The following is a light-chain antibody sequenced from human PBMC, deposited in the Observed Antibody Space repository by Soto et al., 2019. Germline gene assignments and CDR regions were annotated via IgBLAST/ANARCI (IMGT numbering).Light chain of an antibody. CDR1: QGIGVY. V-gene: IGKV1-27*01. CDR2: AAS. J-gene: IGKJ4*01. CDR3: QKYNSAPLT. Sequence: DIQMTQSPSSLSASLGDRVTITCPASQGIGVYLAWFQQKPGKVPKLLIYAASTLQSGVPSRFSVSGSGTDFTLTISSLQPEDFATYYCQKYNSAPLTFGGGTKVEIK.